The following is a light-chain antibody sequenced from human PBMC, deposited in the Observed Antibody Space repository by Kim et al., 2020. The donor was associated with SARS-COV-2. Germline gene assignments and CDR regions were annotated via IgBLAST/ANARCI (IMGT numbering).Light chain of an antibody. CDR2: GTS. J-gene: IGKJ4*01. Sequence: LAHGETATLSCRASQSVSVSYLAWYQKKTGQPPRFLIYGTSSRAAGIPDRFRGSGFGTDFTLTISGLEPEDFAVYFCQQYETLPLTFGGGTKLEIK. CDR3: QQYETLPLT. V-gene: IGKV3-20*01. CDR1: QSVSVSY.